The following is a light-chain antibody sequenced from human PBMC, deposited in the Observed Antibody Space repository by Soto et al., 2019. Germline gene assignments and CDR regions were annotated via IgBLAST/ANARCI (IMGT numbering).Light chain of an antibody. CDR3: QQRSHWPRT. J-gene: IGKJ1*01. V-gene: IGKV3-11*01. CDR2: DVS. Sequence: EIVLTQPPGTLSLSAGERATLSCRASQSLNARYLAWYQVKPGQAPRLLIYDVSNRATGIPARFSGSGSGTDFSLTISSLEPEDFAVYYCQQRSHWPRTFGQGTKVDIK. CDR1: QSLNARY.